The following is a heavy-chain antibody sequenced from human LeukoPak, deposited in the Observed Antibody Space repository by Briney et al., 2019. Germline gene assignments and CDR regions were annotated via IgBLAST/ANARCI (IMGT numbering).Heavy chain of an antibody. CDR2: IYTSGST. Sequence: PSETLSLTCAVSGGSISSGSYYWSWIRQPAGKGLEWIGRIYTSGSTNYNPSLKSRVTISVDTSKNQFSLKLSSVTAADTAVYYCARRRYLTSGSFDYWGQGTLVTVSS. CDR1: GGSISSGSYY. V-gene: IGHV4-61*02. CDR3: ARRRYLTSGSFDY. J-gene: IGHJ4*02. D-gene: IGHD3-10*01.